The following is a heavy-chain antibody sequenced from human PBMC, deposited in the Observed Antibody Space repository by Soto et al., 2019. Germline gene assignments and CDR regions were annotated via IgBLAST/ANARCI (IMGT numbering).Heavy chain of an antibody. J-gene: IGHJ5*02. CDR3: ARGLNGELLQWFDP. Sequence: GESLQVSCRGAGYSFTSYWIGWVRQITGKGLEWMGIIYPGDSDTRYSPSFQGRVTISADKSISTAYLQWSSLKASDTAMYYCARGLNGELLQWFDPWGQATLVTVSS. CDR2: IYPGDSDT. V-gene: IGHV5-51*01. CDR1: GYSFTSYW. D-gene: IGHD1-26*01.